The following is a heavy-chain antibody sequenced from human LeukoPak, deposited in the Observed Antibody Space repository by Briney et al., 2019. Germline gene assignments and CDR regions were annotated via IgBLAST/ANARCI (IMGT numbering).Heavy chain of an antibody. D-gene: IGHD5-18*01. CDR3: VKDPRYSYGS. Sequence: GGSLRLSCSASGFTFSSYAMHWVRQAPGKGLEYVAAISSDGGSTYYADSVKGRFTISRDNSKNTLYLQMSSLRAEDTAVYYCVKDPRYSYGSWGQGTLVTVSS. CDR2: ISSDGGST. V-gene: IGHV3-64D*09. CDR1: GFTFSSYA. J-gene: IGHJ4*02.